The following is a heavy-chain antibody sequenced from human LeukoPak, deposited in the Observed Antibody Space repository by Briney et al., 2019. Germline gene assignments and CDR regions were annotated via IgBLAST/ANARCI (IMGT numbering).Heavy chain of an antibody. CDR3: ARVWFGESYPFDP. CDR1: GYSISSGYY. J-gene: IGHJ5*02. V-gene: IGHV4-38-2*01. D-gene: IGHD3-10*01. CDR2: IYHSGST. Sequence: PSETLSLTCAVSGYSISSGYYWGWIRRPPGKGLEWIGSIYHSGSTYYNPSLKSRVTISVDTSKNQFSLKLSSVTAADTAVYYCARVWFGESYPFDPWGQGTLVTVSS.